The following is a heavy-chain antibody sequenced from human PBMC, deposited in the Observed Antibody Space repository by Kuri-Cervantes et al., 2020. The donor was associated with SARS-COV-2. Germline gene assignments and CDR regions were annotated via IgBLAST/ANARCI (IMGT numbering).Heavy chain of an antibody. Sequence: SETLSLTCAVYGGSFSGYYWSWIRQPPGKGLEWIGEINHSGSTNYNPSLKNRVTISVDTSKNQFSLKLSSVTAADTAVYYCARGGFWYGAGYFDYWGQGTLVTVSS. D-gene: IGHD4-17*01. CDR2: INHSGST. CDR3: ARGGFWYGAGYFDY. J-gene: IGHJ4*02. V-gene: IGHV4-34*01. CDR1: GGSFSGYY.